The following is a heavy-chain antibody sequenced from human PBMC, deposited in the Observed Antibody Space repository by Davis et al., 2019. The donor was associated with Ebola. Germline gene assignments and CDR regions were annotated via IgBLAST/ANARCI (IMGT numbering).Heavy chain of an antibody. V-gene: IGHV3-30-3*01. D-gene: IGHD2-15*01. CDR1: GFTFSSYA. J-gene: IGHJ4*02. CDR3: ARVGGGGSCWRWFNY. Sequence: GESLKISCAASGFTFSSYAMHWVRQAPGKGLEWVAVISYDGSNKYYADSVKGRFTISRDNSKNTLYLQMNSLRAEDTAVYYCARVGGGGSCWRWFNYWGQGTLVTVSS. CDR2: ISYDGSNK.